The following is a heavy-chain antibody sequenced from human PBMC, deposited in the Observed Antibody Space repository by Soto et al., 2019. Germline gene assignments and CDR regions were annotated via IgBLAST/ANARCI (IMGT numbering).Heavy chain of an antibody. J-gene: IGHJ4*02. CDR2: ISGSGGST. CDR3: ARPLRYFDWLHFDY. V-gene: IGHV3-23*01. D-gene: IGHD3-9*01. CDR1: GFTFSSYA. Sequence: GGSLRLSCAASGFTFSSYAMSWVRQAPGKGLEWVSAISGSGGSTYYADSVKGRFTISRDNSKNTLYLQMNSLRAEDTAVYYCARPLRYFDWLHFDYWGQGTLVTVSS.